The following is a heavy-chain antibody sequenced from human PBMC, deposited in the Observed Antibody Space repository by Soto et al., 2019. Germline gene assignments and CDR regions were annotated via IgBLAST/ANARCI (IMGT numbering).Heavy chain of an antibody. V-gene: IGHV3-23*01. Sequence: GGSLRLSCAASGFTFSSYSMSWVRQAPGKGLEWVSGFRSGGDDDTTYYADSVKGRFTISRDNAKNSLYLQMNSLRAEDTAVYYCARVGGGIAAAPTNYWGQGTLVTVSS. CDR3: ARVGGGIAAAPTNY. J-gene: IGHJ4*02. CDR1: GFTFSSYS. CDR2: FRSGGDDDTT. D-gene: IGHD6-13*01.